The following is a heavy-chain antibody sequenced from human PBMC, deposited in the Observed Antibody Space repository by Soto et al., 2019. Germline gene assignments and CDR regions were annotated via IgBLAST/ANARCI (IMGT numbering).Heavy chain of an antibody. V-gene: IGHV3-23*04. CDR2: ITDTGGDS. J-gene: IGHJ4*01. CDR1: GFTFGSRA. Sequence: EVQLVESGGGLIQPGGSLRLSCVASGFTFGSRAMSWVRQAPGEGLEWVSTITDTGGDSKSADSVRGRFAISRDNSRNTLYLQMSSLRAEDSAVYYCASGSKDSYPGSRIFDFWGRGTLVTVSS. D-gene: IGHD3-10*01. CDR3: ASGSKDSYPGSRIFDF.